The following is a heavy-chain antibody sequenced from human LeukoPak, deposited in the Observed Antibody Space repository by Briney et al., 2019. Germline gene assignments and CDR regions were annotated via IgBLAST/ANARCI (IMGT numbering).Heavy chain of an antibody. CDR2: INPNSGGT. V-gene: IGHV1-2*02. Sequence: GASVKVSCKASGNTFTGYYMHWVRQAPGQGLEWMGWINPNSGGTNYAQKFQGRVTMTRDTSISTAYMGLSRLRSDDTAVYYCARDIVMVTYWFDPWGQGTLVTVSS. D-gene: IGHD5-18*01. J-gene: IGHJ5*02. CDR1: GNTFTGYY. CDR3: ARDIVMVTYWFDP.